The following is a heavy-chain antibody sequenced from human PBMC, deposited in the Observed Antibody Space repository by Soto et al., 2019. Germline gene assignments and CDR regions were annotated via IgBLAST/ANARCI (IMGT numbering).Heavy chain of an antibody. V-gene: IGHV1-69*13. D-gene: IGHD2-2*02. CDR1: GGTFSSYA. CDR2: IIPIFGTA. Sequence: GASVKVSCKASGGTFSSYAISWVRQAPGQGLEWMGGIIPIFGTANYAQKFQGRVTITADESTSTAYMELSSLRSEDTAVYYCATPRYCSSTSGYTSWFDPWGQGTLVTVSS. J-gene: IGHJ5*02. CDR3: ATPRYCSSTSGYTSWFDP.